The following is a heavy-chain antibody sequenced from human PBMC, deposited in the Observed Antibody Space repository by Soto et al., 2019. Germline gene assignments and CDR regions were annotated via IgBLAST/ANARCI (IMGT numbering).Heavy chain of an antibody. CDR2: ISGSGGST. CDR1: GFTFSSYA. J-gene: IGHJ4*02. V-gene: IGHV3-23*01. Sequence: GGSLRLSCAASGFTFSSYAMSWVRQAPGKGLEWVSAISGSGGSTYYADSVKGWFTISRDNSKNTLYLQMNSLRAEDTAVYYCATHYYGSGSYYNYHYWGQGTLVTVSS. D-gene: IGHD3-10*01. CDR3: ATHYYGSGSYYNYHY.